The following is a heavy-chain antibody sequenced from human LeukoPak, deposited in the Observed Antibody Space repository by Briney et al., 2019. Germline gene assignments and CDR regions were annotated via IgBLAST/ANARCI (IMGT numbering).Heavy chain of an antibody. V-gene: IGHV4-34*01. D-gene: IGHD5-24*01. CDR1: GGSFSGYY. J-gene: IGHJ4*02. Sequence: SETLSLTCAVYGGSFSGYYWSWIRQPPGKGLEWIGEINHSGSTNYNPSLKSRVTISVDTSKNQFSLKLSSVTAADTAVYYRARGGDGYNVDYFDYWGQGTLVTVSS. CDR3: ARGGDGYNVDYFDY. CDR2: INHSGST.